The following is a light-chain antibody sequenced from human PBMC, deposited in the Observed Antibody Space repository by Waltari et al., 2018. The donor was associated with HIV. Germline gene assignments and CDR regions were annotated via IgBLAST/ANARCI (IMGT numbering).Light chain of an antibody. CDR2: DVS. Sequence: QSALTQPASVSGSPGQSITISCTGTSSDVGGYNYVSWYQQHPGKAPKLMIYDVSKRPSGVSNRFSGSKSGNTASLTIAGLQAEDEADYYCCSYAGSNTCNYVFGTGTKVTVL. CDR1: SSDVGGYNY. CDR3: CSYAGSNTCNYV. J-gene: IGLJ1*01. V-gene: IGLV2-23*02.